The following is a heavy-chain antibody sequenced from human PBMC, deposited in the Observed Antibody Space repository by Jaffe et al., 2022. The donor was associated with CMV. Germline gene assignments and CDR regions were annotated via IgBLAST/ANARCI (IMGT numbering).Heavy chain of an antibody. CDR3: AKIEMATSYYYYYGMDV. J-gene: IGHJ6*02. CDR2: ISGSGGST. Sequence: EVQLLESGGGLVQPGGSLRLSCAASGFTFSSYAMSWVRQAPGKGLEWVSAISGSGGSTYYADSVKGRFTISRDNSKNTLYLQMNSLRAEDTAVYYCAKIEMATSYYYYYGMDVWGQGTTVTVSS. V-gene: IGHV3-23*01. D-gene: IGHD5-12*01. CDR1: GFTFSSYA.